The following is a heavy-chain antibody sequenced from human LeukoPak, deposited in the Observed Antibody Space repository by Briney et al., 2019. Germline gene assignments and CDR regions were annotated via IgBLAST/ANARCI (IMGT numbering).Heavy chain of an antibody. V-gene: IGHV3-23*01. D-gene: IGHD1-26*01. J-gene: IGHJ4*02. Sequence: PGGSLRLSCAASGFTFSSYAMSWVRQAPGKGLEWVSAISGSGGSTYYADSVKGRFTISRDNSKNTLYLQMNSLRAEDTAVYYCAKDLGYSGSHRYYFDYWGQGTLVTVSS. CDR3: AKDLGYSGSHRYYFDY. CDR1: GFTFSSYA. CDR2: ISGSGGST.